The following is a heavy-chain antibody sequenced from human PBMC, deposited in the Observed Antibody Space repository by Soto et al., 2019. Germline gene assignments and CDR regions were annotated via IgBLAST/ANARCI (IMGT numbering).Heavy chain of an antibody. CDR3: ARLIGSSSWFDL. J-gene: IGHJ5*02. CDR1: GYSFTTNW. D-gene: IGHD2-2*01. V-gene: IGHV5-51*01. Sequence: GESLKISCKVSGYSFTTNWIAWVRQRPGKGLEWMGSIFPDDSDTRYSPSFQGQVTISVDKAVTTACLQWSSLKASDSAMYYCARLIGSSSWFDLWGQGALVTVSS. CDR2: IFPDDSDT.